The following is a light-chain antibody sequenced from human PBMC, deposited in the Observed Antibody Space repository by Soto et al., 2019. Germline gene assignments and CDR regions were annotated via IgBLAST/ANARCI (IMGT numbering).Light chain of an antibody. CDR3: QQYNNWPLP. CDR1: QTITTW. J-gene: IGKJ3*01. CDR2: GAS. V-gene: IGKV3-15*01. Sequence: IRVTQSATTLDGFVGDIVNQTCRASQTITTWMAWYQQKPGQAPRLLIYGASTRATGIPARFSGSGSGTEFTLTISSLQSEDFAVYYCQQYNNWPLPSGARGKVDIK.